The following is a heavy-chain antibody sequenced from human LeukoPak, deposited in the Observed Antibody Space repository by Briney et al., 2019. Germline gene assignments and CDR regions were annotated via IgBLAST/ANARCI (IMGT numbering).Heavy chain of an antibody. Sequence: PGRSLRLSCAASGFTFSTFGIHWVRQAPGKGLEWVAAISPDGNNEYYTDSVKGRFTISRDNSKNTLYLQMNSLRAEDTAVYYCARDGYSGYDLYYYYGMDVWGKGTTVTVSS. CDR2: ISPDGNNE. V-gene: IGHV3-30*03. D-gene: IGHD5-12*01. CDR1: GFTFSTFG. J-gene: IGHJ6*04. CDR3: ARDGYSGYDLYYYYGMDV.